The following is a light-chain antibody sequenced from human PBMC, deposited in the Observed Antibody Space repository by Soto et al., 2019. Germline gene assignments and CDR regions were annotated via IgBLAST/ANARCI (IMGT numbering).Light chain of an antibody. Sequence: DIQMTQSPSSLSASVGERVTITCRANQSISSYLNWYQLKPGKAPKLLIYAASTLQRGVPSRFSGSGSGTDFTLTIRSLQLDDFATYSCQQSYRPPYPFVQGTKVDIK. CDR2: AAS. V-gene: IGKV1-39*01. CDR1: QSISSY. J-gene: IGKJ2*01. CDR3: QQSYRPPYP.